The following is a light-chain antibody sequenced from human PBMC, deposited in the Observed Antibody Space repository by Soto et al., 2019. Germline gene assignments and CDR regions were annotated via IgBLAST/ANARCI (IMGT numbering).Light chain of an antibody. J-gene: IGKJ1*01. CDR3: QQYNSYPWT. V-gene: IGKV1-5*01. CDR2: DAS. Sequence: DIQMTQSPSTLSASVGDRVTITCRASQSISSWLAWYQQKPGKAPKLLIYDASSLESGVPLRLSGSGSGTEFTLTISSLQPDDFATYYCQQYNSYPWTFGQGTKVEIK. CDR1: QSISSW.